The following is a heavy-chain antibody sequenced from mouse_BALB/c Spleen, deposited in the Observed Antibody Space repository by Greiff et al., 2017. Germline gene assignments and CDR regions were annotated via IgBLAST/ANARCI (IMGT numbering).Heavy chain of an antibody. D-gene: IGHD2-10*02. J-gene: IGHJ4*01. CDR3: ARTPYGNDDAMDY. CDR2: INPSTGYT. V-gene: IGHV1-7*01. Sequence: QVQLQQSGAELAKPGASVKMSCKASGYTFTSYWMHWVKQRPGQGLEWIGYINPSTGYTEYNQKFKDKATLTADKSSSTAYMQLSSLTSEDSAVYYCARTPYGNDDAMDYWGQGTSVTVSS. CDR1: GYTFTSYW.